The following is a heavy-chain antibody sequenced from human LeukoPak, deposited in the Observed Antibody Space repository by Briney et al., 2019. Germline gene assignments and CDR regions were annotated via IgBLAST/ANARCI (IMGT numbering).Heavy chain of an antibody. D-gene: IGHD3-10*01. V-gene: IGHV3-23*01. CDR2: ISGSGGST. Sequence: GGSLRLSCAASGFTFSSYAMSWVRQAPGKGLEWVSAISGSGGSTYYADSVKGRFTISRDNSKNTLYLQMNSLRAEATAVYYCAKGDNTMARGEGYFDYWGEGTLVTVSS. CDR3: AKGDNTMARGEGYFDY. CDR1: GFTFSSYA. J-gene: IGHJ4*02.